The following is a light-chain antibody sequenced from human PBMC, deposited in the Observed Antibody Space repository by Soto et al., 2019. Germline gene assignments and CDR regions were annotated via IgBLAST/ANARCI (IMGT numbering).Light chain of an antibody. J-gene: IGKJ2*01. CDR1: QSLSSTY. Sequence: DIVLTQSPGTLSLSPGERATLSCRASQSLSSTYLGWYQQKPGQAPRLLIYGASSRATGIPDRFSGSGSGTDFTLTISRLEPEDFAVYYCQQYGSSPPFTFGQGTKLEIK. CDR3: QQYGSSPPFT. CDR2: GAS. V-gene: IGKV3-20*01.